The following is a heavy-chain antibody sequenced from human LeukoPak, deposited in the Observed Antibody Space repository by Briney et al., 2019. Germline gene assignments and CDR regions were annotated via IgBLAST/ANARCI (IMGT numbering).Heavy chain of an antibody. D-gene: IGHD3-10*01. CDR1: GGSISSGGYY. Sequence: SETLSLTCTVSGGSISSGGYYWIWIRQHPGKGLEWIVYIYYSGSTYYNPSLKSRVTISVDTSKNQFSLKLSSVTAADTAVYYCARDRFGESRRSGSYCYYYYGMDVWGQGTTVTVSS. CDR3: ARDRFGESRRSGSYCYYYYGMDV. V-gene: IGHV4-31*03. CDR2: IYYSGST. J-gene: IGHJ6*02.